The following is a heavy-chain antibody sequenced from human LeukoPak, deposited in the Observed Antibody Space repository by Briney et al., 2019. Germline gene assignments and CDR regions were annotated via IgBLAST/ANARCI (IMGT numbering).Heavy chain of an antibody. CDR1: GFTFNGYG. CDR3: AKDIVATAETYYFDD. Sequence: GRSLRLSCAASGFTFNGYGMHWVRQAPGEGLEWVPVISGDGSNKFYAESVKGRFTISRDNFQNTLYLQMNSLRAEDTAVYYCAKDIVATAETYYFDDWGHGPLVTVSS. V-gene: IGHV3-30*18. J-gene: IGHJ4*01. CDR2: ISGDGSNK. D-gene: IGHD2-2*01.